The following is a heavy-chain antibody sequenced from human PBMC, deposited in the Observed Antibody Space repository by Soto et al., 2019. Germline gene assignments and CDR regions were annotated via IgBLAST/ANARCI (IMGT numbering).Heavy chain of an antibody. D-gene: IGHD4-4*01. CDR2: ISSNGGST. V-gene: IGHV3-64*01. Sequence: GGSLRLSCAASGFTFSSYAMHWVRQAPGKGLEYVSAISSNGGSTYYANSVKGRFTISRDNSKNTLYLQMGSLRAEDMAVYYCARLRRDYTRWYYYMDVWGKGTTVTVSS. CDR3: ARLRRDYTRWYYYMDV. CDR1: GFTFSSYA. J-gene: IGHJ6*03.